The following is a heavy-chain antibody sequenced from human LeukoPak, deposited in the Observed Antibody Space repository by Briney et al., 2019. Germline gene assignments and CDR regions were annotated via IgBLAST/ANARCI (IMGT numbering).Heavy chain of an antibody. CDR1: GGTFSSYA. Sequence: ASVKVSCKVSGGTFSSYAISWVRQAPGQGLEWMGGIIPIFGTANYAQKFQGRVTITADESASTAYMELSSLRSEDTAVYYCAREACSSTSCYAPYFDYWGQGTLVTVSS. CDR2: IIPIFGTA. D-gene: IGHD2-2*01. J-gene: IGHJ4*02. V-gene: IGHV1-69*01. CDR3: AREACSSTSCYAPYFDY.